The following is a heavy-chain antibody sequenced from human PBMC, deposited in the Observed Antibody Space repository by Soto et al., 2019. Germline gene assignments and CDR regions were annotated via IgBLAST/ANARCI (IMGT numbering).Heavy chain of an antibody. D-gene: IGHD3-3*01. Sequence: QVQLVESGGGVVQPGRSLRLSCAASGFTFSSYGVHWVRQAPGKGLEWVAVISYDGSNKYYADSVKGRFTISRDNSKNTLYLQMNSLRAEDTAVYYCAKGSGYIDYWGQGTLVTVSS. CDR1: GFTFSSYG. J-gene: IGHJ4*02. CDR3: AKGSGYIDY. V-gene: IGHV3-30*18. CDR2: ISYDGSNK.